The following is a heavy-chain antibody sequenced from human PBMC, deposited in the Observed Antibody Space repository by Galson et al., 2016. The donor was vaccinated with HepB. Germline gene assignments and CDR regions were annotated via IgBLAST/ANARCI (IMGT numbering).Heavy chain of an antibody. V-gene: IGHV4-39*01. CDR1: GGSISSSTHY. D-gene: IGHD3-3*01. CDR3: ARVDSVYYEFWSGYYSRPYCFDS. J-gene: IGHJ4*02. Sequence: SETLSLTCTVSGGSISSSTHYWGWIRQPPGKGLEWIGNIYYSGSTYYNPSLKSRVTISVDTSKNQFSLKLSSVTAADTAVYYCARVDSVYYEFWSGYYSRPYCFDSWGQGILVTVSS. CDR2: IYYSGST.